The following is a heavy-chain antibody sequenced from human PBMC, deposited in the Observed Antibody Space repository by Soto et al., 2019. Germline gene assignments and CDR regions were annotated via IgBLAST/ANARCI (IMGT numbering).Heavy chain of an antibody. J-gene: IGHJ3*02. Sequence: ASVKVYCKASGYTFTVYDMHRVRQAPGQGLEWMGWINPNSGGTNYAQKFQGWVTMTRDTSISTAYMELSRLRSDDTAVYYCAREDPYYYDSSGQRGGDAFDIWGQGTMVTVSS. CDR3: AREDPYYYDSSGQRGGDAFDI. D-gene: IGHD3-22*01. CDR2: INPNSGGT. V-gene: IGHV1-2*04. CDR1: GYTFTVYD.